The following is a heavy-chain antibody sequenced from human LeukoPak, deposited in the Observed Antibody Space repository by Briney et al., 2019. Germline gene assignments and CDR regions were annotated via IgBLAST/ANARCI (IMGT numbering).Heavy chain of an antibody. J-gene: IGHJ4*02. CDR3: AKDRDYYEY. V-gene: IGHV3-23*01. Sequence: GGSLRLSCAASGFTFSSYVMNWVRQAPGKGLEWVSVISGSGGTTYYADSVKGRFTTSRDNSKNTLYLQMNSLGAEDTAVYYCAKDRDYYEYWGQGTLVTVSS. CDR1: GFTFSSYV. CDR2: ISGSGGTT.